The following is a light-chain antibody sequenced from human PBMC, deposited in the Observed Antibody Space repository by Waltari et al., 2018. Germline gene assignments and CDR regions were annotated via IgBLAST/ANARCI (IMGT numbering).Light chain of an antibody. CDR3: CSYAGSSTFEV. Sequence: QSALTQPASVSGSPGQSITISCTGTRSDVGSYNLVSLYQQHPGKAPKLMIYEGSKRPSGVSNRFSGSKSGNTASLRISGLQAEDEADYYCCSYAGSSTFEVFGGGTKLTVL. V-gene: IGLV2-23*03. CDR1: RSDVGSYNL. J-gene: IGLJ2*01. CDR2: EGS.